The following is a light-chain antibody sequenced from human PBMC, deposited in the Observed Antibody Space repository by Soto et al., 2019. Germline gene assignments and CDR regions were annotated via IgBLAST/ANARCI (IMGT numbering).Light chain of an antibody. CDR2: GVS. Sequence: SALTQPASVSGSPGQSITISCTGTSSDVGGYNYVSWYQQHPGKAPKLMISGVSNRPSGVSNRFSGSKSGNTASLTISGLQTEDEAAYYCISYTTSVTYVFGTGTKVTVL. J-gene: IGLJ1*01. CDR3: ISYTTSVTYV. CDR1: SSDVGGYNY. V-gene: IGLV2-14*01.